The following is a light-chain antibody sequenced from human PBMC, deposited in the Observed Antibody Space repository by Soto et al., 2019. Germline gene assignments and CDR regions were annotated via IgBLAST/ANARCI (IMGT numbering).Light chain of an antibody. CDR3: QQYDNLPIT. CDR2: YAS. V-gene: IGKV1-33*01. Sequence: DIQMTKSPSSLSASVGDRVTITCQASQDISNYLNWYQQKPGKAPKILIYYASNLETGVPSRFSESGSGTDFTFTISSLHPEDIATYDCQQYDNLPITFGQGTRLESK. CDR1: QDISNY. J-gene: IGKJ5*01.